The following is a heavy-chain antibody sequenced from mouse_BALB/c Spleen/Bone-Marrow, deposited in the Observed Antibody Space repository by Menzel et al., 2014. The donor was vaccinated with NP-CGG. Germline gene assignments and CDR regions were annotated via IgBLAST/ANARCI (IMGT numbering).Heavy chain of an antibody. V-gene: IGHV4-1*02. J-gene: IGHJ3*01. CDR1: GFDFSRYW. D-gene: IGHD2-3*01. CDR3: ARLGYYGGFAY. Sequence: EVQLVESGGGLVQPGGSLKLSCAASGFDFSRYWMSWARQAPGKGLEWIGEINPDSSTINYTPSLKDKFIISRDSAKNTLYLQVSKVRSEDTALYYCARLGYYGGFAYWGQGTLVTVSA. CDR2: INPDSSTI.